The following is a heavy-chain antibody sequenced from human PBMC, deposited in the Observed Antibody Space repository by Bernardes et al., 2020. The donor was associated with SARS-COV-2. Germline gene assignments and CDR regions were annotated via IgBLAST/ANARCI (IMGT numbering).Heavy chain of an antibody. Sequence: SVKVSCKASGGTFSSYAISWVRQAPGQGLEWMGGIIPIFGTANYAQKFQGRVTITADESTSTAYMELSSLRSEDTAVYYCARELKRLVDYYDSSGYYPNWFDPWGQGTLVTVSS. CDR3: ARELKRLVDYYDSSGYYPNWFDP. V-gene: IGHV1-69*13. J-gene: IGHJ5*02. D-gene: IGHD3-22*01. CDR2: IIPIFGTA. CDR1: GGTFSSYA.